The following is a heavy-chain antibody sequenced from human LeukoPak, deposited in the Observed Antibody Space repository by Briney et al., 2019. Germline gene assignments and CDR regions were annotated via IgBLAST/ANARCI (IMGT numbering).Heavy chain of an antibody. Sequence: GASVKVSCKASGYSFTSYDINWVRQATGQGLEWRGWMNPNSGDADYTQKFKGRVTFTRDTSKRTAYMEVNSLGSEDTAVYYCARSNFGGNVHFDYWGQGTLVTVSS. CDR1: GYSFTSYD. V-gene: IGHV1-8*02. CDR3: ARSNFGGNVHFDY. D-gene: IGHD4-23*01. J-gene: IGHJ4*02. CDR2: MNPNSGDA.